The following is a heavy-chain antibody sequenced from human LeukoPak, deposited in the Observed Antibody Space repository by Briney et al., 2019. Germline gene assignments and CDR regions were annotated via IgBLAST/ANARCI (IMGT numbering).Heavy chain of an antibody. J-gene: IGHJ4*02. CDR2: INWNGGST. Sequence: GGSLRLSCAASGFTFDDYGMSWVRQVPGKGLEWVSGINWNGGSTGYADSVKGRFTISRDNAKNSLYLQVNSLRAEDTALYYCARGLEGSGSYYNGYFDYWGQGTLVTVSS. CDR3: ARGLEGSGSYYNGYFDY. CDR1: GFTFDDYG. V-gene: IGHV3-20*04. D-gene: IGHD3-10*01.